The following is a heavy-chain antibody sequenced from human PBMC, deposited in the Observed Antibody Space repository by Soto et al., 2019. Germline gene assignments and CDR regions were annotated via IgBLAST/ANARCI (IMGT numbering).Heavy chain of an antibody. J-gene: IGHJ4*02. V-gene: IGHV1-8*01. Sequence: QVQLVQSGAEVKKPVASVKVSCKASGYTFTSYDINWVRQATGQGLEWMGWMNPNSGNTGYAQKFQGRVTMTRNTSISTAYMELSSLRSEDTAVYYCARAWYRSIAAANAPGYWGQGTLVTVSS. CDR1: GYTFTSYD. CDR2: MNPNSGNT. CDR3: ARAWYRSIAAANAPGY. D-gene: IGHD6-13*01.